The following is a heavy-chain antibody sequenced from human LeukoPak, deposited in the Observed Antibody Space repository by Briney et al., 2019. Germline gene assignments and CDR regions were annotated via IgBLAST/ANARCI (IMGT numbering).Heavy chain of an antibody. Sequence: SETLSLTCAVYGGSFSGYYWSWIRQPPGKGLEWIGEINHSGSTNYNPSLKSRVTISVDTSKNQFSLKLSSVTAADTAVYYCARGFSGRFLERLSDAFDIWGQGTMVTVSS. CDR3: ARGFSGRFLERLSDAFDI. D-gene: IGHD3-3*01. CDR2: INHSGST. J-gene: IGHJ3*02. CDR1: GGSFSGYY. V-gene: IGHV4-34*01.